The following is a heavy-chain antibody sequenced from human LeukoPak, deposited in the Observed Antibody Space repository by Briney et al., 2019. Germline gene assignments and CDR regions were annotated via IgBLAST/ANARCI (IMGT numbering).Heavy chain of an antibody. V-gene: IGHV3-30*03. Sequence: GGSLRLSCAASGFTFSSYGMHWVRQAPGKGLEWVAVISYDGSNKYYADSVKGRFTISRDNAENTVFLQMNSLSAEDTAVYYCSRGGAASFDLWGQGTLVTVSS. CDR1: GFTFSSYG. CDR2: ISYDGSNK. D-gene: IGHD4/OR15-4a*01. CDR3: SRGGAASFDL. J-gene: IGHJ5*02.